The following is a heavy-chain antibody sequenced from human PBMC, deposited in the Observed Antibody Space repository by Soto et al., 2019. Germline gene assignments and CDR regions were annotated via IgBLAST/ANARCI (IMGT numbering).Heavy chain of an antibody. D-gene: IGHD1-7*01. J-gene: IGHJ5*01. CDR2: ISSSGSFK. V-gene: IGHV3-21*01. CDR3: ARDPPTGTTLDWVDS. Sequence: PGGSLRLSCAASGFSFSSDSMGWVRQAPGKGLEWVPSISSSGSFKNYADSVKGRFTISRDNSKNSLYLQMNSLKDEDTAVYYCARDPPTGTTLDWVDSWGQGTLVTVSS. CDR1: GFSFSSDS.